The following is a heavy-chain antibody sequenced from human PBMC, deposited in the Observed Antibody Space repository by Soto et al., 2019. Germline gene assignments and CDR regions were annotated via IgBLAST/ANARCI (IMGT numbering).Heavy chain of an antibody. Sequence: EVQLVESGGGLVKPGGSLRLSCAASGFNLSSYSMNWVRQAPGKGLEWVSTISGSSTYVYYADSLKGRFTISRDNAKNSVYLQMNSLRVEDTAVYYCARVGVQGYDYVWGSFFDSWGQGTLVTVSS. CDR3: ARVGVQGYDYVWGSFFDS. CDR1: GFNLSSYS. D-gene: IGHD3-16*01. CDR2: ISGSSTYV. J-gene: IGHJ4*02. V-gene: IGHV3-21*01.